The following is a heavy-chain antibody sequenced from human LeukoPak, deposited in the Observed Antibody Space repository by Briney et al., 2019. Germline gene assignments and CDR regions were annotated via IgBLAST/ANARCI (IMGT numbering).Heavy chain of an antibody. Sequence: PGGSLRLSCAASGFTFSSYGMHWVRQAPGKGLEWVAVISYDGSNKYYADSVKGRFTISRDNSKNTLYLQMNSLRAEDTAVYYCAKTDRSGGYCGQGTLVTVSS. CDR1: GFTFSSYG. CDR2: ISYDGSNK. V-gene: IGHV3-30*18. CDR3: AKTDRSGGY. D-gene: IGHD3-10*01. J-gene: IGHJ4*02.